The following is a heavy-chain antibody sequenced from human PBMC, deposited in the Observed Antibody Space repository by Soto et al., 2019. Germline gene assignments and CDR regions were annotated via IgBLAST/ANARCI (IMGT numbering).Heavy chain of an antibody. CDR1: GLSVSDNY. D-gene: IGHD1-26*01. V-gene: IGHV3-53*05. Sequence: GGSLRLSCGASGLSVSDNYMGWVRQAPGRGLEWVSVMNAGGDTHYADSVKGRFTISRDKSEDTVYLQINSRRRDDTAMYFCAKVMTEYSGVAIDHWGQGTLVTVSS. CDR2: MNAGGDT. J-gene: IGHJ4*02. CDR3: AKVMTEYSGVAIDH.